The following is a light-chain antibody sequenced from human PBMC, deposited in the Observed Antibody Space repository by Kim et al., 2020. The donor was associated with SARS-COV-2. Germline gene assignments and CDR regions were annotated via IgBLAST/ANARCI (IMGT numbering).Light chain of an antibody. CDR2: AAS. CDR3: QQYYSYPRN. Sequence: SASTGDRVTITCRASQGISSYLAWYQQKPGKAPKLLIYAASTLQSGVPSRFSGSGSGTDFTLTISCLQSEDFATYYCQQYYSYPRNFGQGTKLEI. J-gene: IGKJ2*01. CDR1: QGISSY. V-gene: IGKV1-8*01.